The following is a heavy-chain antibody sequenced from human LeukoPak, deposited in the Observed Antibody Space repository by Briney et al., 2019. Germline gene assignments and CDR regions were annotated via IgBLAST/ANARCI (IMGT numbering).Heavy chain of an antibody. CDR2: ISAYNGNT. Sequence: GASVKVSCKASGYIFTSYGISWVRQAPGQGLEWMGWISAYNGNTNYAQKLQGRVTMTTDTSTSTAYMELRSLRSDDTAVYYCARVLAGSGSRHSDYWGQGTLVTVSS. CDR1: GYIFTSYG. V-gene: IGHV1-18*01. D-gene: IGHD3-10*01. CDR3: ARVLAGSGSRHSDY. J-gene: IGHJ4*02.